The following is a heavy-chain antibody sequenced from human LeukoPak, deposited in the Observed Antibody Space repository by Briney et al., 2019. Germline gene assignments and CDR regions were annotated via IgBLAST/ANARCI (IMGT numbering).Heavy chain of an antibody. D-gene: IGHD5-18*01. V-gene: IGHV3-21*01. Sequence: GGSLRLSCAASGFTFNTFNMNWVRQAPGKGLEWVSSITSGGDYIYYADSVKGRFTTSRDNAKNSLSLQLNSLRVEDTAVYYCARDGIHDGMDVWGQGTTVTVSS. CDR1: GFTFNTFN. J-gene: IGHJ6*02. CDR3: ARDGIHDGMDV. CDR2: ITSGGDYI.